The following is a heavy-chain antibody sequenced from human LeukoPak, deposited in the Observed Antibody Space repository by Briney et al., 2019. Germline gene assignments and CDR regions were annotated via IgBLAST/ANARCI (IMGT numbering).Heavy chain of an antibody. Sequence: PSETLSLTCAVYGGSFSGYDWSWIRQPPGKGLEWIGEINHSGSTNYNPSLKSRVTISVDTIKNQFSLKLSSVTAADTAVYYCARGRSSSWYWGNWFDPWGQGTLVTVSS. CDR3: ARGRSSSWYWGNWFDP. D-gene: IGHD6-13*01. CDR2: INHSGST. V-gene: IGHV4-34*01. CDR1: GGSFSGYD. J-gene: IGHJ5*02.